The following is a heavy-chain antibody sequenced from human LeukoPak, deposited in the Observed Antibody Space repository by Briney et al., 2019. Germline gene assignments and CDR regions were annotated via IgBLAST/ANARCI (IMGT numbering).Heavy chain of an antibody. CDR3: ARGGAGSQRTSPQKNAFDI. V-gene: IGHV4-34*01. CDR2: INHSGST. CDR1: GGSFSGYY. Sequence: KPSETLSLTCAVYGGSFSGYYWSWIRQPPGKGLEWIGEINHSGSTNYNPSLKSRVTISVDTSKNQFSLKLSSVTAADTAVYYCARGGAGSQRTSPQKNAFDIWGQGTMVTVSS. J-gene: IGHJ3*02. D-gene: IGHD1-1*01.